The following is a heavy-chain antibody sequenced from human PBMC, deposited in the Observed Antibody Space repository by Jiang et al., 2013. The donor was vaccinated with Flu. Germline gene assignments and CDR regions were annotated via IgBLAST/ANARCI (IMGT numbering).Heavy chain of an antibody. J-gene: IGHJ6*02. D-gene: IGHD7-27*01. V-gene: IGHV4-39*07. CDR1: GGSISSSTYY. CDR3: ARDSIGILGRGMDV. CDR2: IYYSGST. Sequence: GPGLVKPSETLSLTCTVSGGSISSSTYYWGWIRQPPGKGLEWIGNIYYSGSTYYNPSLKSRVTISVDTSKNQFSLKLSSVTAADTAVYYCARDSIGILGRGMDVVGPRDHGHRLL.